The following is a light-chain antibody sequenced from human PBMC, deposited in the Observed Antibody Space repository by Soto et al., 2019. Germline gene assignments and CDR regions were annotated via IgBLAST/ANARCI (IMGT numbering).Light chain of an antibody. CDR3: QQYDNLPIT. J-gene: IGKJ5*01. CDR2: DAS. Sequence: DIQMTQSPSSLSESVGDRVTITFQASQDISNYLNWYQQKPGKAPKLLIYDASNLETGVPSRFSGSGSGTDFTFTISSLQPEDIATYYCQQYDNLPITFGQGTRLEIK. V-gene: IGKV1-33*01. CDR1: QDISNY.